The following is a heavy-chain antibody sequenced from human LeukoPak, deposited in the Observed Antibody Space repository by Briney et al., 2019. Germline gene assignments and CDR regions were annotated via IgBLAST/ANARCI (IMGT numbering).Heavy chain of an antibody. J-gene: IGHJ4*02. CDR3: ARHPNSNWDY. CDR2: INEGGNEK. V-gene: IGHV3-7*03. Sequence: GGSLRLSCAASGFTFRNYWMSWVRQVPGKGLEWVVNINEGGNEKNYVDSVKGRFTASRDNTQNSLYLQMNSLRVEDTAVYYCARHPNSNWDYWGQGTLVTVSS. CDR1: GFTFRNYW. D-gene: IGHD6-13*01.